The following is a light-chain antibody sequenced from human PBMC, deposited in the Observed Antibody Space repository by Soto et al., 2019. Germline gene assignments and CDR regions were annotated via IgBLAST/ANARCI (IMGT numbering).Light chain of an antibody. J-gene: IGLJ2*01. Sequence: QSALTQPPSASGSPGQSVTISCTGTSSDVGGYNYVSWYQQHSGKAPKLMIYEVSKRPSGVPDRFSGSKSGNTASLTVSGLQTEDEADYYCSSYAGSKVVFGGGTKVTVL. CDR2: EVS. CDR1: SSDVGGYNY. CDR3: SSYAGSKVV. V-gene: IGLV2-8*01.